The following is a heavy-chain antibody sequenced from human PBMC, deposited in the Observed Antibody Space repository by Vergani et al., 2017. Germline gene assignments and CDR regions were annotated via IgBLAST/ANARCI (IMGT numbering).Heavy chain of an antibody. D-gene: IGHD6-19*01. Sequence: QVQLQESGPGLVKSSATLSLTCSVSFDSIRNLYRNWIRQPPGKGLEWIGSIHYSENTNYNPSLKTRVTISVDTSENQFSLTFTSVTASVTAVYYCATDCHSGQRADRWGQGILLTVTS. CDR3: ATDCHSGQRADR. J-gene: IGHJ5*02. CDR2: IHYSENT. CDR1: FDSIRNLY. V-gene: IGHV4-59*11.